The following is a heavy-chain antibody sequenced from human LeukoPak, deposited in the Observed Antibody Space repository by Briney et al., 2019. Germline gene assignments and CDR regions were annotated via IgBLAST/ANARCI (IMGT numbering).Heavy chain of an antibody. CDR3: AKREMATYVPNYFDY. J-gene: IGHJ4*02. Sequence: GGSLRLSCAASGSTFSSYAMSWVRQAPGKGLEWVSAISGSGGSTYYADSVKGRFTISRDNSKNTLYLQMNSLRAEDTAVYYCAKREMATYVPNYFDYWGQGTLVTVSS. CDR2: ISGSGGST. D-gene: IGHD5-24*01. CDR1: GSTFSSYA. V-gene: IGHV3-23*01.